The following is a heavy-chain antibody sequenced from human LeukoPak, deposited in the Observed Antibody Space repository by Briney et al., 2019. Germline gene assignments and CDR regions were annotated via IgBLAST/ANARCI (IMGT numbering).Heavy chain of an antibody. V-gene: IGHV4-4*07. CDR2: IYTSGST. J-gene: IGHJ4*02. Sequence: PSETLSLTCTVSGGSISSYYWSWIRQPAGKGLEWIGRIYTSGSTNYNPSLKSRVTMSVDTSKNQFSLKLSSVTAADTAVYYCARDSGLAKVGATLFDYWGQGTLVTVSS. CDR1: GGSISSYY. D-gene: IGHD1-26*01. CDR3: ARDSGLAKVGATLFDY.